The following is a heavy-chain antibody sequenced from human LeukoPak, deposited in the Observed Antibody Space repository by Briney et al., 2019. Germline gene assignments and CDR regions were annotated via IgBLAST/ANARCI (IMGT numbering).Heavy chain of an antibody. D-gene: IGHD3-10*01. Sequence: GGSLRLSCAASGFTFDDYGMSWVRQAPGKGLEWVSGINWNGGSTGYADSVKGRFTISRDNAKNSLYLQMNSLRAEDTALYYCARDSFTTYYYGSGSFPWFDPWGQGTLVTVSS. J-gene: IGHJ5*02. CDR1: GFTFDDYG. CDR2: INWNGGST. CDR3: ARDSFTTYYYGSGSFPWFDP. V-gene: IGHV3-20*04.